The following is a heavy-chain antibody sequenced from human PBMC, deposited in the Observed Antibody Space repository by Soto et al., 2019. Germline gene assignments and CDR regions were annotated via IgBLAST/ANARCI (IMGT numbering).Heavy chain of an antibody. V-gene: IGHV4-30-4*01. Sequence: SETLSLTCSVSGASVTSPEHYWTWIRQSPGKGLEWIGYIYYGGSTVYNPSLKGRSTVSLDTSKNQFSLNLTSVTAADTAVYFCVRWRYCLSGDCFPNWFDPLGQGTLVTVAS. CDR2: IYYGGST. J-gene: IGHJ5*02. CDR3: VRWRYCLSGDCFPNWFDP. CDR1: GASVTSPEHY. D-gene: IGHD2-21*02.